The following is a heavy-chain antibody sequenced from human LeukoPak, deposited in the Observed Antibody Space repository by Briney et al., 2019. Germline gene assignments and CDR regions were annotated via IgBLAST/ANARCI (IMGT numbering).Heavy chain of an antibody. V-gene: IGHV3-30*02. D-gene: IGHD3-10*01. CDR1: GFTFSSYG. CDR2: IRHDGSNK. Sequence: GGSLRLSCAASGFTFSSYGMHWVRQAPGKGLEWVAFIRHDGSNKYYADSVKGRFTISRDNSKNTLYLQMNSLRAEDTAVYYCAKDPLWFGEFPGYYFDYWGQGTLVTVSS. CDR3: AKDPLWFGEFPGYYFDY. J-gene: IGHJ4*02.